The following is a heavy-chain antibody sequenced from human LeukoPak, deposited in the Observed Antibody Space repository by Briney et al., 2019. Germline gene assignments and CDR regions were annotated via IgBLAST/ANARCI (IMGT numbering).Heavy chain of an antibody. CDR2: IYSGGST. V-gene: IGHV3-53*01. J-gene: IGHJ4*02. CDR1: GFTFSNHA. CDR3: ARDSGGSYDY. D-gene: IGHD2-15*01. Sequence: GGSLRLSCVASGFTFSNHAMTWVRQAPGKGLEWVSVIYSGGSTYYADSVKGRFTISRDNSKNTLYLQMNSLRAEDTAVYYCARDSGGSYDYWGQGTLVTVSS.